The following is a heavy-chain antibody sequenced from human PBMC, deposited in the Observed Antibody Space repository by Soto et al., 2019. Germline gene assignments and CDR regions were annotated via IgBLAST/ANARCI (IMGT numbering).Heavy chain of an antibody. D-gene: IGHD6-19*01. CDR3: AASGWSMNWFDP. Sequence: GSVKVSCKASGYTFTSYGISWVRQAPGQGLEWMGWISAYNGNTNYAQKLQGRVTMTTDTSTSTAYMELRSLRSGDTAVYYCAASGWSMNWFDPWGQGTLVTVSS. V-gene: IGHV1-18*01. CDR2: ISAYNGNT. J-gene: IGHJ5*02. CDR1: GYTFTSYG.